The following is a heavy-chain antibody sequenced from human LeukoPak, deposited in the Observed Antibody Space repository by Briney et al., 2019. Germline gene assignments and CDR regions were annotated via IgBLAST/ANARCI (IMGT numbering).Heavy chain of an antibody. CDR3: ARVREVTFGGVILYYFDY. CDR2: MNPSSGNT. CDR1: GYTFTSYD. J-gene: IGHJ4*02. V-gene: IGHV1-8*01. Sequence: GASVKVSCKASGYTFTSYDINWVRQATGQGLEWMGWMNPSSGNTGYAQKFQGRVTMTRNTSISTAYMELSSLRSEDTAVYYCARVREVTFGGVILYYFDYWGQGTLVTVSS. D-gene: IGHD3-16*02.